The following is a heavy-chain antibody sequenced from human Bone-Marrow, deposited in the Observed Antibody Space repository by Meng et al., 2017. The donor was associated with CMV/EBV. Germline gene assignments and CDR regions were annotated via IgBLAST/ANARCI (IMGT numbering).Heavy chain of an antibody. V-gene: IGHV1-8*03. D-gene: IGHD6-19*01. CDR2: MNPNSGNT. CDR3: ARTYSSGWYSALGY. CDR1: GYTFTSYD. Sequence: ASVKVSCKASGYTFTSYDINWVRQATGQGLEWMGWMNPNSGNTGYAQKFQGRVTITRNTSISTAYMELSSLRSEDTAVYYCARTYSSGWYSALGYWGQGTLVTVSS. J-gene: IGHJ4*02.